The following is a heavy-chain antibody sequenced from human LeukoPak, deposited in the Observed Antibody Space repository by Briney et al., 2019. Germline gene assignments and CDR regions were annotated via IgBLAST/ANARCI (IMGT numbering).Heavy chain of an antibody. D-gene: IGHD5-18*01. J-gene: IGHJ4*02. CDR1: GFTFSHYS. Sequence: GGSLRLSCAASGFTFSHYSMNWVRQAPGKGLEWVSHISGDSTTYHADSVKGRFTISRDNAKNSLYLQMNSLRDEDTAVYYCARGYTYGHDYWGQGTLVTVSS. V-gene: IGHV3-48*02. CDR3: ARGYTYGHDY. CDR2: ISGDSTT.